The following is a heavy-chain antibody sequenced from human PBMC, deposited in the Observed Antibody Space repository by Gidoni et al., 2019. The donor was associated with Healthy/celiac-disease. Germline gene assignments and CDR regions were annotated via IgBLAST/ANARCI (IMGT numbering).Heavy chain of an antibody. Sequence: QVQLVQSGAEVKKPGASVKVSCKASGSSFTGYYLNWVRQAHGQGLEWMGRINPNSGGTNYAQKFQGRVTMTRDTSISTAYMELSRLRSDDTAVYYCARVLDREWLRSWSSGNQSYYFDYWGQGTLVTVSS. CDR3: ARVLDREWLRSWSSGNQSYYFDY. D-gene: IGHD5-12*01. V-gene: IGHV1-2*06. J-gene: IGHJ4*02. CDR2: INPNSGGT. CDR1: GSSFTGYY.